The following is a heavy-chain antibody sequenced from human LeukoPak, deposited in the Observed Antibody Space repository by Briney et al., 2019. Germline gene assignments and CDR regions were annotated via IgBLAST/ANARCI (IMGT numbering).Heavy chain of an antibody. V-gene: IGHV1-2*02. Sequence: ASVKVSCKASGYTFTGYYMHWVRQAPGQGLEWMGWINPNSGGTNYAQKLQGRVTMTTDTSTSTAYMELRSLRSDDTAVYYCARDSDGYYDSSGYWKRTPYWGQGTLVTVSS. CDR1: GYTFTGYY. CDR2: INPNSGGT. J-gene: IGHJ4*02. D-gene: IGHD3-22*01. CDR3: ARDSDGYYDSSGYWKRTPY.